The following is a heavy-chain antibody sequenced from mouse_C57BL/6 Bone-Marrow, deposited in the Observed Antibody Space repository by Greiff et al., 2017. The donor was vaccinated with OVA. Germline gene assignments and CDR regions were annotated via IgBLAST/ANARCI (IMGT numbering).Heavy chain of an antibody. Sequence: QVQLKQSGAELARPGASVKLSCKASGYTFTSYGISWVKQRTGQGLEWIGEIYPRSGNTYYNEKFKGKATLTADKSSSPAYRELRSLTSEDSAVYFCARHGSSYRFAYWGQGTLVTVSA. CDR1: GYTFTSYG. CDR3: ARHGSSYRFAY. D-gene: IGHD1-1*01. CDR2: IYPRSGNT. V-gene: IGHV1-81*01. J-gene: IGHJ3*01.